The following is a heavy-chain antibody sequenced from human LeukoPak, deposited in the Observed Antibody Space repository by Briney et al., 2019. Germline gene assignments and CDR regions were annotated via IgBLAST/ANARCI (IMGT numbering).Heavy chain of an antibody. J-gene: IGHJ6*02. CDR1: GYTFKNYG. V-gene: IGHV3-33*01. CDR3: ARDDIVVVPAAHTHYYYYGMDV. CDR2: IWFDGSKE. Sequence: GGSLRLSCAASGYTFKNYGLHWVRQAPGKGLEWVAVIWFDGSKEYYADSVKGRFTISRDNSKNTLYLQMNSLRAEDTAVYYCARDDIVVVPAAHTHYYYYGMDVWGQGTTVTVSS. D-gene: IGHD2-2*01.